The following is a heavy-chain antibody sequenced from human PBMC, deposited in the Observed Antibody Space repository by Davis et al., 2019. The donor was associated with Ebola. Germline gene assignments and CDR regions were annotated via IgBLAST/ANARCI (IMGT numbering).Heavy chain of an antibody. CDR2: IIPILGIA. V-gene: IGHV1-69*04. J-gene: IGHJ6*02. Sequence: SVKVSCKASGGTFSSYAISWVRQAPGQGLEWMGRIIPILGIANYAQKFQGRVTITADESTSTAYMELSSLRSEDTAVYYCARDELERRHYYYGMDVWGQGTTVTVSS. D-gene: IGHD1-1*01. CDR3: ARDELERRHYYYGMDV. CDR1: GGTFSSYA.